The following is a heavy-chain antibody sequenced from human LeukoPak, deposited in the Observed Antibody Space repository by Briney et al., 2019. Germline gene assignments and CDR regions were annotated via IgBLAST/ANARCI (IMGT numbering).Heavy chain of an antibody. V-gene: IGHV4-34*01. CDR2: INHSGST. J-gene: IGHJ4*02. CDR3: ARDGSATFDY. CDR1: GGSFSGYY. D-gene: IGHD1-1*01. Sequence: SETLSLTCAVYGGSFSGYYWSWIRQPPGKGLEWIGEINHSGSTNYNPSLKSRVTISVDTSKNQFSLKLSSVTAADTAVYYCARDGSATFDYWGQGTLVTVSS.